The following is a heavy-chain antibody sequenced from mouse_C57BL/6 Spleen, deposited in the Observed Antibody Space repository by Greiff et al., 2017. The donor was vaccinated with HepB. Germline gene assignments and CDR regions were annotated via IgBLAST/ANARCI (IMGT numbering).Heavy chain of an antibody. Sequence: EVQLQQSGPELVKPGASVKISCKASGYTFTDYYMNWVKQSHGKSLEWIGDINPNNGGTSYNQKFKGKATLTVDKSSSTAYMELRILTSEDSAVYYCARIWDSTDGYAMDYWGQGTSVTVSS. D-gene: IGHD3-1*01. CDR3: ARIWDSTDGYAMDY. V-gene: IGHV1-26*01. CDR2: INPNNGGT. CDR1: GYTFTDYY. J-gene: IGHJ4*01.